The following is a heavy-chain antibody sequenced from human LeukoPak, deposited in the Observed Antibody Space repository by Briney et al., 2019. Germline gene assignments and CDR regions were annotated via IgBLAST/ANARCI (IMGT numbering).Heavy chain of an antibody. CDR1: GGSISSYY. Sequence: SETLSLTCTVSGGSISSYYWSWIRQPPGKGLEWIGYIYYSGSTNHNPSLKSRVTISVDTSKNQFSLKLSSVTAADTAVYYCARSNEQWLIEYYFDYWGQGTLVTVSS. V-gene: IGHV4-59*01. CDR2: IYYSGST. J-gene: IGHJ4*02. CDR3: ARSNEQWLIEYYFDY. D-gene: IGHD6-19*01.